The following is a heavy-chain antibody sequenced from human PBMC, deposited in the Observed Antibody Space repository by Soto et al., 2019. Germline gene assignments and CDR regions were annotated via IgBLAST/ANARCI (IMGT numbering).Heavy chain of an antibody. D-gene: IGHD6-13*01. Sequence: SETLSLTCAVYGGSFSGYYWSWIRQPPGKGLEWIGEINHSGSTNYNPSLKSRVTISVDTSKNQFSLKLSSVTAADTAVYYCARGPYSSSWTNYYYYYYMDVWGKGTTVTVSS. CDR2: INHSGST. CDR1: GGSFSGYY. V-gene: IGHV4-34*01. CDR3: ARGPYSSSWTNYYYYYYMDV. J-gene: IGHJ6*03.